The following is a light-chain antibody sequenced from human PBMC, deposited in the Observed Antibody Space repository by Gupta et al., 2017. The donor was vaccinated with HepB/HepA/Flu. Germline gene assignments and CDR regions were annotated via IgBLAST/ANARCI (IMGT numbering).Light chain of an antibody. Sequence: ETVLTQSPATLSLSPGERAALSCRASHDIRNYLAWYQQKRGQPPRLLIYDASKRAPGIPGKFSGSGSGTEFTLTISSLEPEDFAVYYCQQRSNRPITFGRGTKVEIK. J-gene: IGKJ4*01. CDR2: DAS. CDR1: HDIRNY. V-gene: IGKV3-11*01. CDR3: QQRSNRPIT.